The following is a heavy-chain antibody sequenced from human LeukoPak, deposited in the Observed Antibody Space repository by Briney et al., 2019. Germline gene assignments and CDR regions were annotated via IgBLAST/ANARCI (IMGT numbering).Heavy chain of an antibody. J-gene: IGHJ6*02. CDR2: ISPSGGST. CDR3: ARVTCPGGECYYYYGLDV. CDR1: GYTFSRYY. Sequence: ASVKVSCKASGYTFSRYYMHWVRXAPGQXLEWMGIISPSGGSTTYAQKFHGRVTMTRDMSTRTVYLELSRLRSDDTAVYYCARVTCPGGECYYYYGLDVWGQGTTVIVSS. V-gene: IGHV1-46*01. D-gene: IGHD4-17*01.